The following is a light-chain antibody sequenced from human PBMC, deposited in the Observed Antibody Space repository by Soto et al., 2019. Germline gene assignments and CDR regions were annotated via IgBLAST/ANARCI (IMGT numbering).Light chain of an antibody. Sequence: DIVMTQSPDSLAVSLGERATINCKSSQSVLYSPNNKNYLAWYQHNPGQPPKMLIYWASIRESGVPDRFSGSGSGTDFTLTISSLQSEDVAVYYCQQYYTNSWSFGQGTKVEIK. CDR3: QQYYTNSWS. CDR2: WAS. CDR1: QSVLYSPNNKNY. V-gene: IGKV4-1*01. J-gene: IGKJ1*01.